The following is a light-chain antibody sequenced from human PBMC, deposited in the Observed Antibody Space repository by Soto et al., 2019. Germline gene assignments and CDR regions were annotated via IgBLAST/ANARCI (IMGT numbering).Light chain of an antibody. J-gene: IGLJ1*01. CDR1: SSDVGGYNF. Sequence: QSALTQPASVSGSPGQSITISCTGTSSDVGGYNFVSWYQQHPGKVPKLMIFDVNRRPSGVSDRCSGSKSGNTDSLTISGRQAEDEGDYYCCSYTSSSTHVFGSGTKLTVL. V-gene: IGLV2-14*03. CDR2: DVN. CDR3: CSYTSSSTHV.